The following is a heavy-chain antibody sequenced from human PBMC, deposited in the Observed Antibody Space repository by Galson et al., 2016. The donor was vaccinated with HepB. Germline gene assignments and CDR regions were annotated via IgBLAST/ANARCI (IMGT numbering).Heavy chain of an antibody. CDR1: GFTFRNYG. Sequence: SLRLSCAASGFTFRNYGMHWVRQAPGKGLEWVALIWYDGSEEYYADSVKGRFTISRDNSKNTLYLQMNSLRVEDTAVYYCARLGDCINGVCSAMDVWGQGTTVTVSS. CDR3: ARLGDCINGVCSAMDV. D-gene: IGHD2-8*01. V-gene: IGHV3-33*01. CDR2: IWYDGSEE. J-gene: IGHJ6*02.